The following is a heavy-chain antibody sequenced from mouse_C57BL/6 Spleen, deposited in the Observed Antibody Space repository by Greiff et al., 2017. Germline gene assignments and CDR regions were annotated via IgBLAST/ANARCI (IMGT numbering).Heavy chain of an antibody. CDR3: ARSDGYPYFDV. J-gene: IGHJ1*03. CDR2: IYPGSGNT. D-gene: IGHD2-3*01. V-gene: IGHV1-76*01. Sequence: VQLQQSGAELVRPGASVKLSCKASGYTFTDYYINWVKQRPGQGLEWIARIYPGSGNTYYNEKFKGKATLTSEKSSSTAYMQLSSLTSEDSAVYFCARSDGYPYFDVWGTGTTVTVSS. CDR1: GYTFTDYY.